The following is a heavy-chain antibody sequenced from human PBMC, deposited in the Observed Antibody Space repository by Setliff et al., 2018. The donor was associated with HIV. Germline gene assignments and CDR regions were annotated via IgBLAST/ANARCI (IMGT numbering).Heavy chain of an antibody. V-gene: IGHV3-48*01. CDR1: GFTFSSYS. CDR3: AKRGFYSYGKPGYYYYYYYMDV. D-gene: IGHD5-18*01. J-gene: IGHJ6*03. CDR2: ISSSSSTI. Sequence: PGGSLRLSCAASGFTFSSYSMNWVRQAPGKGLEWVSYISSSSSTIDYADAVKGRFTISRDNAKNSLYLQMNNLRAEDTAVYYCAKRGFYSYGKPGYYYYYYYMDVWGKGTTVTVSS.